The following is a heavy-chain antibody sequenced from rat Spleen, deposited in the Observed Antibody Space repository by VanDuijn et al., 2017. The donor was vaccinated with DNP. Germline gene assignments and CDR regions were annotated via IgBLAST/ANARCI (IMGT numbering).Heavy chain of an antibody. Sequence: EVRLVESGGGLVQPGRSLKLSCAASGFTFSDCYMAWVRQAPEKGLEWVASISYEGSGTYYGDSVKGRFTISRDNAKSTLYLQMNSLRSEDTATYYCARLLGPLFDYWGQGVMVTVSS. V-gene: IGHV5-22*01. J-gene: IGHJ2*01. CDR1: GFTFSDCY. D-gene: IGHD5-1*01. CDR3: ARLLGPLFDY. CDR2: ISYEGSGT.